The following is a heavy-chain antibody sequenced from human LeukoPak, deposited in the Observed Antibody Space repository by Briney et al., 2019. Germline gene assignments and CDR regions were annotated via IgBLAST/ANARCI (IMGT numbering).Heavy chain of an antibody. Sequence: GGSLRLSCAASGFTFNDHAMYWVRQVPGKGLEWVSGISWGTDSIGYADSVKGRFTISRDTSKNTLYLQMNSLRAEDTAIYYCAKDKAITSGGVIVPHFDYWGQGTLVTVSS. CDR2: ISWGTDSI. D-gene: IGHD3-16*01. CDR3: AKDKAITSGGVIVPHFDY. V-gene: IGHV3-9*01. CDR1: GFTFNDHA. J-gene: IGHJ4*02.